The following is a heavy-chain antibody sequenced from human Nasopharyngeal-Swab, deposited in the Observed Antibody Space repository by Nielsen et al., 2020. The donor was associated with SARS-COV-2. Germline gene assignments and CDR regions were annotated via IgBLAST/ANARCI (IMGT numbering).Heavy chain of an antibody. D-gene: IGHD3/OR15-3a*01. CDR1: GGTLSRYP. CDR2: INPNTGDT. V-gene: IGHV1-2*06. J-gene: IGHJ4*02. CDR3: VKDGQPPGP. Sequence: ASVKVSCKASGGTLSRYPVSWVRQAPGQGLEWMGRINPNTGDTNYAQKFQGRVSMTRDTALTSVYMELTGLTSDDTAVYFCVKDGQPPGPWGQGTLVTVSS.